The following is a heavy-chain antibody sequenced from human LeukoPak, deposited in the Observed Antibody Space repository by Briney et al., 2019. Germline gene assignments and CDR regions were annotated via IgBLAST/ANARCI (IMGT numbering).Heavy chain of an antibody. CDR1: GFTFSSYW. D-gene: IGHD5-18*01. CDR3: ARGARDTAMVRGNYFDY. Sequence: GGSLRLPCAASGFTFSSYWMSWVRQAPGKGLEWVANIKQDGSEKYYVDSVKGRFTISRDNAKNSLYLQMNSLRAEDTAVYYCARGARDTAMVRGNYFDYWGQGTLVTVSS. CDR2: IKQDGSEK. V-gene: IGHV3-7*03. J-gene: IGHJ4*02.